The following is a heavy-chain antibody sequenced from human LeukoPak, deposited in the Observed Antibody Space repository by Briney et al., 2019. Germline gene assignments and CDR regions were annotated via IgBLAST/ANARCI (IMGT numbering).Heavy chain of an antibody. J-gene: IGHJ6*02. CDR1: GFTFSSYE. Sequence: PGESLRLSCAASGFTFSSYEMNWVRQAPGKGLEWVSYFSSSGSTIYYADSVKGRFTISRDNAKNSLYLQMNSLRAEDTAVYYCARVYDSSGYYGYGMDVWGQGTTVTVSS. V-gene: IGHV3-48*03. CDR3: ARVYDSSGYYGYGMDV. CDR2: FSSSGSTI. D-gene: IGHD3-22*01.